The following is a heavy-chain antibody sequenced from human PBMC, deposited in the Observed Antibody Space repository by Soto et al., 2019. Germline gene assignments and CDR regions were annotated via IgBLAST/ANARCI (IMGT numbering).Heavy chain of an antibody. CDR3: ARSARYDFWSGYYGGLDGHSRYYGMDV. V-gene: IGHV4-31*03. J-gene: IGHJ6*02. Sequence: QVQLQESGPGLVKPSQTLSLTCTVSGGSISSGGYYWSWIRQHPGKGLEWIGYIYYSGSTYYNPSLKRRGTISGDTSKNQFSLKRSSVTAADTAVYYCARSARYDFWSGYYGGLDGHSRYYGMDVWGQGTTVTVSS. CDR1: GGSISSGGYY. D-gene: IGHD3-3*01. CDR2: IYYSGST.